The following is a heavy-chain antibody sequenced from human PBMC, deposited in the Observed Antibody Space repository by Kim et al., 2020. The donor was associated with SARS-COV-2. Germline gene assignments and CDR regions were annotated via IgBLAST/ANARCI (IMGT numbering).Heavy chain of an antibody. Sequence: GGSLRLSCAASGFTFSSYWMSWVRQAPGKGLEWVANIKQDGSEKYYVDSVKGRFTISRDNAKNSLYLQMNSLRAEDTAVYYCARVGIGGPLSSWYHPTYDAFDIWGQGTMVTVSS. CDR1: GFTFSSYW. D-gene: IGHD6-13*01. V-gene: IGHV3-7*03. CDR2: IKQDGSEK. J-gene: IGHJ3*02. CDR3: ARVGIGGPLSSWYHPTYDAFDI.